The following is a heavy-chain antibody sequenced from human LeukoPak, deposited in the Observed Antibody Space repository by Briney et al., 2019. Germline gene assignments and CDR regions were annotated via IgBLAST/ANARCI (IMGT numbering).Heavy chain of an antibody. CDR3: ARDGMRYSSSWYPDWFDP. CDR2: TRIHRSYP. J-gene: IGHJ5*02. CDR1: GFTFSDYY. Sequence: GASLRLSCAASGFTFSDYYMSWIRQAPGKGLEWVSYTRIHRSYPADADSVKGGFTISRDNPKNSLYLQINSLRAEDTAVYYCARDGMRYSSSWYPDWFDPWGQGTLVT. D-gene: IGHD6-13*01. V-gene: IGHV3-11*05.